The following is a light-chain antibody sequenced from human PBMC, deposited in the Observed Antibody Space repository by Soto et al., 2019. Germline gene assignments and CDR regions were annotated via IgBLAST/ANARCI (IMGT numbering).Light chain of an antibody. V-gene: IGKV3-11*01. CDR2: DAS. CDR3: QQRSNWPLT. J-gene: IGKJ4*01. CDR1: ESVGSS. Sequence: DIVLTQSPGTLSFSPWERATLSCRTSESVGSSPLAWYQQKPGQAPRLLIYDASNRATGIPARFSGSGSGTDFTLTISSLEPEDFAVYYCQQRSNWPLTFGGGTKVDI.